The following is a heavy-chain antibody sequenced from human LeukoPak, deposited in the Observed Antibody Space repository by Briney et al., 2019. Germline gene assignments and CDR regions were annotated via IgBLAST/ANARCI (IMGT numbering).Heavy chain of an antibody. D-gene: IGHD2-2*01. CDR1: GFTFSSYA. J-gene: IGHJ6*03. Sequence: GGSLRLSCAASGFTFSSYAMSWVRQAPGKGLEWVSAISGSGTSTYYADSVKGRFTISRDNSKNTLYMQMNSLRGDDTAVYYCAKRPGYCSSTSCYYYYMDVWGDGATVTVSS. CDR3: AKRPGYCSSTSCYYYYMDV. V-gene: IGHV3-23*01. CDR2: ISGSGTST.